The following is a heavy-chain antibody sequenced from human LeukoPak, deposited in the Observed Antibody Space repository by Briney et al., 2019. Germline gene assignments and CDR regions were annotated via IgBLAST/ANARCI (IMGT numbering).Heavy chain of an antibody. Sequence: SETLSLTCIVSGASISSTGSYWAWVRQAPGKGLEWIATIYYTGMTYYNPSLKSRVTMSVDTSKKQFSLKLSSVTAADTAVYYCARGTSSKDTAMVTVDAFDIWGQGTMVTVSS. CDR3: ARGTSSKDTAMVTVDAFDI. V-gene: IGHV4-39*07. D-gene: IGHD5-18*01. CDR1: GASISSTGSY. CDR2: IYYTGMT. J-gene: IGHJ3*02.